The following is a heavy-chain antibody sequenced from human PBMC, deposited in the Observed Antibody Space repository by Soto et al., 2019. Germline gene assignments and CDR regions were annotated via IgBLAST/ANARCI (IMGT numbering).Heavy chain of an antibody. Sequence: DSVKASCKASGYTFTGYYIHWVRQAPGQGLEWMGWINPNSGGTNYAQKFQGRVTMTSETPISTANMELSGLRSDDAAVYYCAIVAGSRSHNEMLYWGQGSMVTVS. D-gene: IGHD2-2*01. CDR1: GYTFTGYY. CDR3: AIVAGSRSHNEMLY. J-gene: IGHJ4*02. CDR2: INPNSGGT. V-gene: IGHV1-2*02.